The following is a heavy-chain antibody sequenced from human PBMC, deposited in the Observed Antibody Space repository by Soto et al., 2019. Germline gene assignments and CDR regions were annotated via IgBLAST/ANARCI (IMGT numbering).Heavy chain of an antibody. CDR1: GFTFDDYA. D-gene: IGHD1-1*01. J-gene: IGHJ6*04. CDR3: EKDRSRYYFPVMDF. V-gene: IGHV3-9*01. CDR2: ISWNSGSI. Sequence: GGSLRLSCAASGFTFDDYAMHWVRQAPGKGLEWVSGISWNSGSIGYADSVKGRFTISRDNAKNSLYLQMNSLRAEDTTLYYCEKDRSRYYFPVMDFGGKGTSDTVSS.